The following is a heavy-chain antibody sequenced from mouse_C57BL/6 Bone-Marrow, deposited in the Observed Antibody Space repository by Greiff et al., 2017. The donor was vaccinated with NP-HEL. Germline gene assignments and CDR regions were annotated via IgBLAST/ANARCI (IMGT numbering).Heavy chain of an antibody. V-gene: IGHV1-31*01. D-gene: IGHD1-1*01. Sequence: VQLQQSGPELVKPGASVKISCKASGYSFTGYYMHWVKQSHGNILDWIGYIYPYNGVSSYNQKFKGKATLTVDKSSSTAYMELRSLTSEDSAVYYCAREWGSGGSSPWFAYWGQGTLVTVSA. CDR1: GYSFTGYY. CDR3: AREWGSGGSSPWFAY. J-gene: IGHJ3*01. CDR2: IYPYNGVS.